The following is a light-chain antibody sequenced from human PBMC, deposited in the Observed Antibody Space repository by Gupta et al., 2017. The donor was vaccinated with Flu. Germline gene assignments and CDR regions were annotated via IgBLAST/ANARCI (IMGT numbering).Light chain of an antibody. Sequence: DIQMTQSPSTLSASLGDRVTITCRASQSISTCLAWYQQKTGKAPKLLIDKASSLESGVPSRCSGSGAGTEFTLTISSLQADDGATYYCQQSSTSPLTFGQGTKVEIK. CDR3: QQSSTSPLT. V-gene: IGKV1-5*03. CDR2: KAS. J-gene: IGKJ1*01. CDR1: QSISTC.